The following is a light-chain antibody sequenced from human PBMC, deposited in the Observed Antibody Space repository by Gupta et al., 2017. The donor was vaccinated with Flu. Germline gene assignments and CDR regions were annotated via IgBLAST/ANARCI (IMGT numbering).Light chain of an antibody. Sequence: DIHVTQSPSILSASVGDRVTITCRASQRIDNWLAWYQQKPGKAPKLLIYRASGVESGVPSRFGGGGSGTEYTLTISSLQPDDVATYYCQHDYSYLWTFGQGTKVELK. J-gene: IGKJ1*01. CDR3: QHDYSYLWT. V-gene: IGKV1-5*03. CDR1: QRIDNW. CDR2: RAS.